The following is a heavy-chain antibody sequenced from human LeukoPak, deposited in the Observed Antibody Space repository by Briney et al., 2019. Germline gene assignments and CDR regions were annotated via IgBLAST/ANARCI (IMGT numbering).Heavy chain of an antibody. Sequence: KTSETLSLTCTVSGGSISSYYWSWIRQPAGKGLEWIGRIYTSGSTNYNPSLKSRVTMSVDTSKNQFSLKLSSVTAADTAVYYCATTFGAQLGNYYGMDVWGQGTTVTVSS. J-gene: IGHJ6*02. CDR2: IYTSGST. D-gene: IGHD6-6*01. CDR3: ATTFGAQLGNYYGMDV. CDR1: GGSISSYY. V-gene: IGHV4-4*07.